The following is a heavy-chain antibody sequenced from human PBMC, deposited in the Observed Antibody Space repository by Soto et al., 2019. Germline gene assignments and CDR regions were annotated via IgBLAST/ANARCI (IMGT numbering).Heavy chain of an antibody. V-gene: IGHV3-15*01. CDR2: IKSKTDGGTT. Sequence: EVQLVESGGGLVKPGGSLRLSCAASGFTFSNAWMSWVRQAPGKGLEWVGRIKSKTDGGTTDYAAPVKGRFTISRDDSKNTLYLQMNSLKTEDTAVYYCTTGLSSSGWYVWNFDLWGRGTLVTDSS. D-gene: IGHD6-19*01. CDR3: TTGLSSSGWYVWNFDL. J-gene: IGHJ2*01. CDR1: GFTFSNAW.